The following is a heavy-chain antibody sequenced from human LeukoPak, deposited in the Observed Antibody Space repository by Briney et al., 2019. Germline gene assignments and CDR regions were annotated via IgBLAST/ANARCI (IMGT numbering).Heavy chain of an antibody. CDR3: AREGNDAFDI. CDR2: ICSSGST. Sequence: SETLSLTCAVSSGYISNNCWSWIRQSAGSGLEWIGRICSSGSTNYNPSLKSRVTMSVDTSKNQFSLKLSSVTAVDTAVYYCAREGNDAFDIWGQGTMVTVSS. V-gene: IGHV4-4*07. J-gene: IGHJ3*02. CDR1: SGYISNNC.